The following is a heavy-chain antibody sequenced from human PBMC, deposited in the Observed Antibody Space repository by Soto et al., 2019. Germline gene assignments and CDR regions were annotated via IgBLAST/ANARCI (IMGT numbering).Heavy chain of an antibody. J-gene: IGHJ3*02. CDR3: ARFVVVPAANGPNAFDI. CDR2: IYYSGST. V-gene: IGHV4-31*03. D-gene: IGHD2-2*01. Sequence: PSETLSLTCTVSGGYYWSWIRQHPGKGLEWIGYIYYSGSTYYNPSLKSRVTISVDTSKNQFSLKLSSVTAADTAVYYCARFVVVPAANGPNAFDIWGQGTMVTVSS. CDR1: GGYY.